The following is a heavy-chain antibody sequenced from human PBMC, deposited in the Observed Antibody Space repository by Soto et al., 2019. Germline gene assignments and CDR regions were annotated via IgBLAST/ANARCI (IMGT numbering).Heavy chain of an antibody. Sequence: SETLSLTCAVYGGSFSGYYWSWIRQPPGKGLEWIGEINHSGSTNYNPSLKSRVTISVDTSKNQFSLKLSSVTAADTAVYYCARLDTAMVRYYYYGMDVWGQGTTVTVSS. CDR3: ARLDTAMVRYYYYGMDV. J-gene: IGHJ6*02. V-gene: IGHV4-34*01. D-gene: IGHD5-18*01. CDR1: GGSFSGYY. CDR2: INHSGST.